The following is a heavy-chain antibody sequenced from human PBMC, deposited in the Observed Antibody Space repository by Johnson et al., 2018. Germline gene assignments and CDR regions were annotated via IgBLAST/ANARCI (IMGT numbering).Heavy chain of an antibody. Sequence: VQLVESGGGLVKXGGSLRLXCAASGFIFSSYSMNWVRQAPGKGLEWVSFISSSSSYIYYADSVKGRFPISRDNATNSRYLQMNSRSAEDTAVYYCARDGVVVAATPDAFDIWGQGTMVTVSS. J-gene: IGHJ3*02. V-gene: IGHV3-21*01. CDR1: GFIFSSYS. CDR2: ISSSSSYI. D-gene: IGHD2-15*01. CDR3: ARDGVVVAATPDAFDI.